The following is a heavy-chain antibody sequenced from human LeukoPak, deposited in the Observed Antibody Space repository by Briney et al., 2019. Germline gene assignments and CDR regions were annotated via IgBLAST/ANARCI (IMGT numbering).Heavy chain of an antibody. V-gene: IGHV3-64D*06. J-gene: IGHJ4*02. D-gene: IGHD2-2*01. CDR1: GFNFRNYP. CDR3: VKDEGYCSSVSCSPSY. Sequence: GGSLRLSCAASGFNFRNYPMHWVRQAPGKGLEYVSAIGGNGDTTYYEDSVKGRVTISRDYSKNTLYLQLSSLRVEDTAVYYCVKDEGYCSSVSCSPSYWGQGTLVTVSS. CDR2: IGGNGDTT.